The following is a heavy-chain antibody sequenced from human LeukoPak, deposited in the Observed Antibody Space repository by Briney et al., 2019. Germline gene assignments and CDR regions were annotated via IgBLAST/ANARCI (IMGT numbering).Heavy chain of an antibody. D-gene: IGHD6-13*01. V-gene: IGHV3-21*01. CDR1: GFTFSNSS. CDR2: ISGSSSYI. J-gene: IGHJ4*02. CDR3: ARDGLRIVAAGTSH. Sequence: PGGSLRLXCAASGFTFSNSSMNWVRQAPGKELEWVSSISGSSSYIYYADSVKGRFTISRDNAKNSLYLQMNSLRVEDTAVYYCARDGLRIVAAGTSHWGQGILVTVSS.